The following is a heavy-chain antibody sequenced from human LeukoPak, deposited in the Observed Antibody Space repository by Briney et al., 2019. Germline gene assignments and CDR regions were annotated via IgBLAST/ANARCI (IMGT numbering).Heavy chain of an antibody. Sequence: GRSLRLSCAASGFTFSRYAMHWVRQAPGKGLEWVALTSFDGSSQYYADFVKGRFTISRDNSKNTLSLQMNSLRVEDTAVCYCARGSVGTPPPFDFWGQGTLVTVSS. CDR3: ARGSVGTPPPFDF. D-gene: IGHD2-15*01. CDR1: GFTFSRYA. V-gene: IGHV3-30-3*01. J-gene: IGHJ4*02. CDR2: TSFDGSSQ.